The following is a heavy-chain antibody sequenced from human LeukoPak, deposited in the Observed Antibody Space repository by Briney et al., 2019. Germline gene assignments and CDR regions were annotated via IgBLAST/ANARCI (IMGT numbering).Heavy chain of an antibody. J-gene: IGHJ4*02. Sequence: PGGSLRLSCVASGFGFSTHNMNWVRQAPGQGLEWVSSIGRDSSYVYYADSLKGRFTISRDDAKNSLYLQMNNLGAEDTAVYYCASHFAHWGSHLFGYWGQGTLVTVSS. V-gene: IGHV3-21*01. CDR1: GFGFSTHN. CDR3: ASHFAHWGSHLFGY. D-gene: IGHD7-27*01. CDR2: IGRDSSYV.